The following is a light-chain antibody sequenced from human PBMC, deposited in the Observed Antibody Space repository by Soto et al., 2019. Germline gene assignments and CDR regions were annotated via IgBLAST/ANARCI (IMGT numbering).Light chain of an antibody. Sequence: QSVLTQPPSVSGAPGQRVTISCTGSSSNIGATYDVQWYQQLPGTAPKLLIYGNSNRPSGVPDRFSGSKSGTSASLAITGLQADDEADYYCQSYDSSLSAHYVFGTGTKVT. CDR3: QSYDSSLSAHYV. V-gene: IGLV1-40*01. CDR1: SSNIGATYD. CDR2: GNS. J-gene: IGLJ1*01.